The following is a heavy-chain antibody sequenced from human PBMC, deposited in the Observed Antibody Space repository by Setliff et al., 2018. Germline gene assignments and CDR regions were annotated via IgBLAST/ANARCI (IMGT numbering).Heavy chain of an antibody. CDR2: IHYSGST. J-gene: IGHJ4*02. Sequence: SETLSLTCTVSGGSISRDYWMWIRQPPGKGLEWIGFIHYSGSTNYNPSLKSRVTISVDASKNQFSLKLNSVTAADTAVYYCASGGAGFFTSGRWGQGTLVTVSS. V-gene: IGHV4-59*08. D-gene: IGHD3-3*01. CDR1: GGSISRDY. CDR3: ASGGAGFFTSGR.